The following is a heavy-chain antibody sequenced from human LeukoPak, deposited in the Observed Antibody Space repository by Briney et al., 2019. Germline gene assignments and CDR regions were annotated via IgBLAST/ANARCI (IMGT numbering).Heavy chain of an antibody. D-gene: IGHD2-21*02. CDR2: IKQDGSEK. Sequence: PAGSLTLSCAASGFSFSSYWMSWVRQPPGKGLEWVGNIKQDGSEKYYVDSVKGRFAISRDNAKNSLYLQMNSLRAEDTAVYYCARVGNCGGDCYLVYWGQGTLVTVSS. V-gene: IGHV3-7*01. J-gene: IGHJ4*02. CDR3: ARVGNCGGDCYLVY. CDR1: GFSFSSYW.